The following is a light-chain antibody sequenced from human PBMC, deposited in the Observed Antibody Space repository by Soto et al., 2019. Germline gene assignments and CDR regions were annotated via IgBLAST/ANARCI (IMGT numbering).Light chain of an antibody. V-gene: IGKV3-15*01. CDR2: GAS. Sequence: EIVIATSRVTLSVSHGERANLSCXASQSVSSNLAWYQQKTDXAPRLLXXGASTRATGIPARFSGSGSVTEFTLNISSLQSEDFAGYYCQQYNYWPPKITFGQLTRLEIK. J-gene: IGKJ5*01. CDR1: QSVSSN. CDR3: QQYNYWPPKIT.